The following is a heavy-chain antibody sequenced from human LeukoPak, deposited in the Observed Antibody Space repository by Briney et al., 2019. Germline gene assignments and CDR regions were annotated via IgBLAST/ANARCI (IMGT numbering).Heavy chain of an antibody. J-gene: IGHJ3*02. CDR3: ARDPNGDYIGAFDM. Sequence: GGSLRLSCTASGFTFSAYAMMWVRQAPGKGPEGVSAIRGGGGSAFYADSVKGRFTISRDNSKYTLFLQMNSLRAEDTPVYYCARDPNGDYIGAFDMWGPGTMVTVSS. D-gene: IGHD4-17*01. CDR2: IRGGGGSA. CDR1: GFTFSAYA. V-gene: IGHV3-23*01.